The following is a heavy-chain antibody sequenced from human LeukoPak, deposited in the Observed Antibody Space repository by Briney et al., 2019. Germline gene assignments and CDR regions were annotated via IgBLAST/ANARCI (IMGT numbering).Heavy chain of an antibody. CDR3: ARLRAIGTPPTYDY. CDR2: GYYSGST. Sequence: SETLSLTCTVSGGSINSNSFYWGWIRQPPGKGLEWIGSGYYSGSTSYNPSLKGRLTISVDTSRNQFSLRLSSVTAADTAVYFCARLRAIGTPPTYDYWGQGTLVTVPS. V-gene: IGHV4-39*01. CDR1: GGSINSNSFY. D-gene: IGHD1-26*01. J-gene: IGHJ4*02.